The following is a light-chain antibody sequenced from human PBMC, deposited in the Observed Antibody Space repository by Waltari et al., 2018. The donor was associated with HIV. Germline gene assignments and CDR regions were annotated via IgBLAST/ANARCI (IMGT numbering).Light chain of an antibody. Sequence: SSELTQDPAVSVALGQTVRITCQGDSLRIFFASWYQHKPGQAPVLVIYGQNNRPSGIPERFSVSNSGNTTSLTITGAQAEDEADYYCNSRDSSGVVVGGGTKLTVL. CDR2: GQN. CDR3: NSRDSSGVV. CDR1: SLRIFF. J-gene: IGLJ2*01. V-gene: IGLV3-19*01.